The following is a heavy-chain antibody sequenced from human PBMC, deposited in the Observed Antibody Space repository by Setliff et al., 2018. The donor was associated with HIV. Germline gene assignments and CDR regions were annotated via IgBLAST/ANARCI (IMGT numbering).Heavy chain of an antibody. CDR1: GNTFSSHY. D-gene: IGHD3-10*01. J-gene: IGHJ3*02. Sequence: ASVKVSCKASGNTFSSHYMHWVRQAPGKGLEWMGLINPSGDITSYAEKFQGRVTMARDASTSTVYMELRSLRSEDTAIYYCASKGGSGNYPDSDAFDIWGQGTLVTVSS. CDR2: INPSGDIT. CDR3: ASKGGSGNYPDSDAFDI. V-gene: IGHV1-46*01.